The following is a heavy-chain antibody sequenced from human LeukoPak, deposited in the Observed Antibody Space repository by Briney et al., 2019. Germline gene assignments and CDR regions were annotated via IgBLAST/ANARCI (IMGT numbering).Heavy chain of an antibody. CDR3: ARGPYDILTGYYPGDY. D-gene: IGHD3-9*01. CDR1: GFTFSVYY. V-gene: IGHV3-11*06. Sequence: GGSLRLSCAASGFTFSVYYMSWIRQAPGKGLEWVSYISSSSSYTNYADSVKGRLTISRDNAKNSLYLQMNSLRAEDTAVYYCARGPYDILTGYYPGDYWGQGTLVTVSS. J-gene: IGHJ4*02. CDR2: ISSSSSYT.